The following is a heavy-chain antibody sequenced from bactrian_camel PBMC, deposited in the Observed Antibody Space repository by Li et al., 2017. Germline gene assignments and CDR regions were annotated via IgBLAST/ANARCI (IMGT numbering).Heavy chain of an antibody. D-gene: IGHD6*01. V-gene: IGHV3S53*01. CDR1: VITVDDYC. CDR2: IDRARRT. CDR3: AAKCAMVSGRPTGACTY. J-gene: IGHJ4*01. Sequence: HVQLVESGGGSVQAGESLRLSCGASVITVDDYCMGWFRQATGKARERVATIDRARRTTYADSVKGRFTISLDNAKNTVYLEMNSLKPEDTAMYSCAAKCAMVSGRPTGACTYWGQGTQVTVS.